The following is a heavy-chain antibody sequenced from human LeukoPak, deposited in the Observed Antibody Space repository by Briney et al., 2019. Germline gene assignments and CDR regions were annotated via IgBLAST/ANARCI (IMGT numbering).Heavy chain of an antibody. V-gene: IGHV3-7*04. D-gene: IGHD5-24*01. CDR1: GFTFSSYW. CDR3: TRVGYIDEGIDY. Sequence: GGSLRLSCAASGFTFSSYWMHWVPQAPGEGLEWVANIKQDSSKKSYVDSVKGRFTISRDNAKNSLYLQMNSLRAEDTAIYYCTRVGYIDEGIDYWGQGSLVTDCS. J-gene: IGHJ4*02. CDR2: IKQDSSKK.